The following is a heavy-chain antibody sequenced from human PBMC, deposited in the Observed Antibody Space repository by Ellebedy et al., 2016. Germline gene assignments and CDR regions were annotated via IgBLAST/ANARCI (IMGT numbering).Heavy chain of an antibody. CDR2: IDWEDAK. CDR1: GFSLTSAGEH. J-gene: IGHJ4*02. V-gene: IGHV2-70*12. Sequence: SGPTLVXPTQTLTLTCSFSGFSLTSAGEHVSWIRQPPGKALEWLALIDWEDAKKYSMSLRTRLTISQDTSKNQVVLRMINMDPVDTASYYCARMRSSDPYYFDYWGRGITVTVSS. CDR3: ARMRSSDPYYFDY. D-gene: IGHD2-21*02.